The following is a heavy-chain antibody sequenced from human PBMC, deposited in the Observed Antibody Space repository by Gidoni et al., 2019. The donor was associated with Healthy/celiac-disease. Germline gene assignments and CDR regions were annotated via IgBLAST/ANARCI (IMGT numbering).Heavy chain of an antibody. D-gene: IGHD6-19*01. CDR1: GYTFTSYY. CDR2: INPSGGST. J-gene: IGHJ4*02. Sequence: QVQLVQSGAEVKKPGASVTVSCKASGYTFTSYYIHWVRQAPGQGLEWMGIINPSGGSTRYAQKFQGRVTMTRDTSTSTVYMELSSLRSEDTAVYSCTREGQAGDGLDYWGQGTLVTVSS. V-gene: IGHV1-46*03. CDR3: TREGQAGDGLDY.